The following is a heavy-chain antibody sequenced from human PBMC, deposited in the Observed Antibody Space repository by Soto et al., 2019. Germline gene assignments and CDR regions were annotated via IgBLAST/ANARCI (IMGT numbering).Heavy chain of an antibody. CDR3: ARGGYDVGYYYYYYMDV. D-gene: IGHD5-12*01. J-gene: IGHJ6*03. Sequence: PSETLSLTCTVSGGSISSYYWSWIRQPPGKGPEWIGYIYYSGSTNYNPSLKSRVTISVDTSKNQFSLKLSSVTAADTAVYYCARGGYDVGYYYYYYMDVWGKGTTVTVSS. V-gene: IGHV4-59*01. CDR2: IYYSGST. CDR1: GGSISSYY.